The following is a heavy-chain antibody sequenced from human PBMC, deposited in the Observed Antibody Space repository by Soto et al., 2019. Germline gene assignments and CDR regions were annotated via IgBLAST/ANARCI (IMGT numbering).Heavy chain of an antibody. CDR3: ARKGDFWSGPGEFDP. CDR2: IYYNGFT. Sequence: QLQLQESGPGLVRPSETLSLTCTVSGGSISSNTYYWGWIRQPPGKGLEWIGSIYYNGFTYYNPSLMSRVTMSVDTSKNQFSLRLSSMTASDTALYYCARKGDFWSGPGEFDPWGQGTLVTVS. CDR1: GGSISSNTYY. V-gene: IGHV4-39*01. D-gene: IGHD3-3*01. J-gene: IGHJ5*02.